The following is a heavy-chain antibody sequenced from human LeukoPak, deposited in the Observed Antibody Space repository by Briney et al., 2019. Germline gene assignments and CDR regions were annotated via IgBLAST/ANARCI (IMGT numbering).Heavy chain of an antibody. J-gene: IGHJ3*02. V-gene: IGHV4-4*07. CDR3: ARDRGSDAFDI. D-gene: IGHD3-10*01. Sequence: SETLSLTCTVSGGSISSYYWVWIRQPAGKGLEWIGRRYTSGSTNYNPSLKSRLSMSVDTSKNQISLRLSSVTAADTAVYYCARDRGSDAFDIWGQGTMVTVSS. CDR2: RYTSGST. CDR1: GGSISSYY.